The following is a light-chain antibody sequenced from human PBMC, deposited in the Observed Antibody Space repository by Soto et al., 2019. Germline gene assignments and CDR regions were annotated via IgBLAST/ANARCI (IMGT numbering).Light chain of an antibody. J-gene: IGKJ5*01. CDR3: QQYGSSIT. Sequence: EIVLTQSPGTLSLSPGERATLSCRASQSVSSSYLAWYQQKPGQPPRLLIYGASSRATGIPDRFSGSGSGTDFTLTINILEPEDFAVYYCQQYGSSITFGQGTRLEIK. CDR2: GAS. V-gene: IGKV3-20*01. CDR1: QSVSSSY.